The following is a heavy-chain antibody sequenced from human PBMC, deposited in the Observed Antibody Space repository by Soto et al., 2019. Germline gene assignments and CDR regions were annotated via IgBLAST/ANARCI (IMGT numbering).Heavy chain of an antibody. Sequence: QVQLQESGPGLVKPSGTLSLTCAVSGGSISSSNWWSWVRQPPGQGLEWIGEIYHSGSTNYNPSLMSRLTISVDRSKNQLSLKLRSVTAADTAVYYCTRDMIYGSGRSHYYYAMDVWGRGTTVTVSS. CDR2: IYHSGST. CDR3: TRDMIYGSGRSHYYYAMDV. J-gene: IGHJ6*02. V-gene: IGHV4-4*02. D-gene: IGHD3-10*01. CDR1: GGSISSSNW.